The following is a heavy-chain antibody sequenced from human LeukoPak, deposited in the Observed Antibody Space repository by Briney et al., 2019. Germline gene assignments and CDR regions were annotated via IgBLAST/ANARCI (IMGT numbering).Heavy chain of an antibody. CDR1: GLSFSSFA. Sequence: GGSLRLSCAASGLSFSSFAMSWVRQAPGKGLEWVSTISGSGGDTYYADSVKGRFTISRDNSKSSLYLQMNSLRAGDTAVYYCAKDGVYSSSWTLNDAFDIWGQGTMVTVSS. J-gene: IGHJ3*02. CDR2: ISGSGGDT. V-gene: IGHV3-23*01. CDR3: AKDGVYSSSWTLNDAFDI. D-gene: IGHD6-13*01.